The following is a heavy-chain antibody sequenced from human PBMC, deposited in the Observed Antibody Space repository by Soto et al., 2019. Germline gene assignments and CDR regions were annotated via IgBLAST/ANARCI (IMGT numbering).Heavy chain of an antibody. CDR3: AKSEGIGWYSSGWYGGYYYYYMDV. V-gene: IGHV3-30*18. Sequence: HLGGSLRLSCAASGFTFSSYGMHWVRQAPGKGLEWVAVISYDGSNKYYADSVKGRFTISRDNSKNTLYLQMNSLRAEDTAVYYCAKSEGIGWYSSGWYGGYYYYYMDVWGKGTTVTVSS. J-gene: IGHJ6*03. CDR1: GFTFSSYG. D-gene: IGHD6-19*01. CDR2: ISYDGSNK.